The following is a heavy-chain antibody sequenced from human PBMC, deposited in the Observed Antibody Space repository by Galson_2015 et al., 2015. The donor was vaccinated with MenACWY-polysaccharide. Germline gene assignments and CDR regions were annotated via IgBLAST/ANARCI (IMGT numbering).Heavy chain of an antibody. D-gene: IGHD3-10*01. CDR3: ARFVHYGSGTAYGMDV. Sequence: SLRVSCAASGFTFSSYRMNWVRQAPGKGLEWVSSISSSSSYIYYADSVKGRFTISRDNAKNSLYLQMNSLRAEDTAVYYCARFVHYGSGTAYGMDVWGQGTTVTVSS. CDR2: ISSSSSYI. J-gene: IGHJ6*02. CDR1: GFTFSSYR. V-gene: IGHV3-21*01.